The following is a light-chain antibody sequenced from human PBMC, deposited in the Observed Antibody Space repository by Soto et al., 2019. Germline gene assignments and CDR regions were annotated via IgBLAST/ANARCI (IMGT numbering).Light chain of an antibody. V-gene: IGLV2-14*01. CDR1: SSDVGGYKY. CDR3: SSYTRSSSLVV. Sequence: QSALIQPASVSGSPGQSITISCIGTSSDVGGYKYVSWYQKYPGRAPKLIISEVSNRPSGVSNRFSGSKSGNTASLTISGLRAEDEADYFCSSYTRSSSLVVFGGGTKLTVL. CDR2: EVS. J-gene: IGLJ2*01.